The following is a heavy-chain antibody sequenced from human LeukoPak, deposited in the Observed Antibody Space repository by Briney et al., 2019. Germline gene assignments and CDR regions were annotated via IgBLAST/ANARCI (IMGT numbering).Heavy chain of an antibody. CDR3: GRDLGYCSGSSCYDLFDY. CDR2: ILSDGSSS. J-gene: IGHJ4*02. D-gene: IGHD2-15*01. V-gene: IGHV3-74*01. CDR1: GFTFSSYW. Sequence: GGSLRLSCAASGFTFSSYWMHWVRQAPGKGLVWVSRILSDGSSSTYADSVKGRFTISRDKAKNTLYLQMNSLRAEDTAVYYCGRDLGYCSGSSCYDLFDYWGQGTLVTVSS.